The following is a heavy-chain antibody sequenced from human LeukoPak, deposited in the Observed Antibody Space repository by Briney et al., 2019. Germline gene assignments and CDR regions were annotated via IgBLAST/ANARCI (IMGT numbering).Heavy chain of an antibody. CDR1: GFTFDDYA. D-gene: IGHD7-27*01. CDR3: AKLLGLFDYFDY. J-gene: IGHJ4*02. V-gene: IGHV3-43*02. Sequence: GGSLRLSCAASGFTFDDYAMHWVRQAPGKGLEWVSLISGDGGSTYYADSVKGRFTISRDNSKNSLYLQMNSLRTGDTALYYCAKLLGLFDYFDYWGQGTLVTVSS. CDR2: ISGDGGST.